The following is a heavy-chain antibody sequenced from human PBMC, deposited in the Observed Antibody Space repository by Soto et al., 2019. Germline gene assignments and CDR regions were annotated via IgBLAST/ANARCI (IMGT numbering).Heavy chain of an antibody. D-gene: IGHD6-19*01. CDR2: ITWNSGSI. V-gene: IGHV3-9*01. CDR3: AKAPSHSGWTFSAEYFHH. Sequence: EVQLVESGGGLVQPGRSLRLSCGASGFTFDDYGMHWVRQAPGKGQEWVSGITWNSGSIGYGDSVKGRFIISRDNAKNSLYLQMNSLRPEDTAFYYCAKAPSHSGWTFSAEYFHHWGQGTLVTVSS. J-gene: IGHJ1*01. CDR1: GFTFDDYG.